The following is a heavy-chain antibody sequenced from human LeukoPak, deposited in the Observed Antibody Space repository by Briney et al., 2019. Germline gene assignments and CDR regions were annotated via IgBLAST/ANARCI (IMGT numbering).Heavy chain of an antibody. CDR3: AELGITMIGGV. Sequence: GGSLRLSCAASGFTFHFYGMRWIRQAPGKGLEWVSSISRSGSTKYYADSVKGRFTISRDNAKNSLYLQMNSLRAEDTAVYYCAELGITMIGGVWGKGTTVTISS. CDR1: GFTFHFYG. D-gene: IGHD3-10*02. V-gene: IGHV3-48*03. J-gene: IGHJ6*04. CDR2: ISRSGSTK.